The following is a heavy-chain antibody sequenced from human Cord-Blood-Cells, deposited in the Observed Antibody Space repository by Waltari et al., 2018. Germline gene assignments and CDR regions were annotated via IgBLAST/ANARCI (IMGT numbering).Heavy chain of an antibody. D-gene: IGHD7-27*01. Sequence: QVQLQESGPGLVKPSETLSLTCTVPGGSISSYYWSWIRQPPGKGLEWIGYIYYSGSTNYNPSLKSRVTISVDTSKNQFSLKLSSVTAADTAVYYCARVGFNWGVDYWGQGTLVTVSS. CDR2: IYYSGST. CDR3: ARVGFNWGVDY. CDR1: GGSISSYY. V-gene: IGHV4-59*01. J-gene: IGHJ4*02.